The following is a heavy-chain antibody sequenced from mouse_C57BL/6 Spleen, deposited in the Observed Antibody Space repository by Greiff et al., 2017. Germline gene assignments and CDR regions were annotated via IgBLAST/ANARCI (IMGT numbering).Heavy chain of an antibody. Sequence: QVQLQQPGAELVKPGASVKLSCKASGYTFTSYWMHWVKQRPGRGLGWIGRIDPNSGGTKYNEKFKSKATLTVDKPSSTAYMQLSSLTSEDSSVNYCAKRDDGYYEYYVDGRGQGTTLTGS. V-gene: IGHV1-72*01. D-gene: IGHD2-3*01. CDR2: IDPNSGGT. J-gene: IGHJ2*01. CDR1: GYTFTSYW. CDR3: AKRDDGYYEYYVDG.